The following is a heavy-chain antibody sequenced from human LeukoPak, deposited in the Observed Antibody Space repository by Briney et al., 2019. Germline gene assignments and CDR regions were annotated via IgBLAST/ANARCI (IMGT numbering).Heavy chain of an antibody. CDR2: IYYSGST. J-gene: IGHJ3*02. Sequence: SQTLSLTCTVSGGSISSGGYYWRWIRQHPGKGLEWIGYIYYSGSTYYNPSLKSRVTISVDTSKNQFSLKLSSVTAADTAVYYCASSSCSGGSCYSGNAFDIWGQGTMVTVSS. CDR3: ASSSCSGGSCYSGNAFDI. D-gene: IGHD2-15*01. CDR1: GGSISSGGYY. V-gene: IGHV4-31*03.